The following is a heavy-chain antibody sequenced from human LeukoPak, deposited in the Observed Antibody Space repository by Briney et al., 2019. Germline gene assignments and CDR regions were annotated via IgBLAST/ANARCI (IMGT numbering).Heavy chain of an antibody. CDR2: IYYSGST. D-gene: IGHD3-10*01. J-gene: IGHJ4*02. Sequence: GSLRLSCTVSGLTFSDAWMSWVRQAPGKGLEWIGYIYYSGSTNYNPSLKSRVTMSVDTSKNQFSLKLSSVTAADTAVYYCARVGVGTMVRGVIIWYFDYWGQGTLVTVSS. V-gene: IGHV4-59*12. CDR3: ARVGVGTMVRGVIIWYFDY. CDR1: GLTFSDAW.